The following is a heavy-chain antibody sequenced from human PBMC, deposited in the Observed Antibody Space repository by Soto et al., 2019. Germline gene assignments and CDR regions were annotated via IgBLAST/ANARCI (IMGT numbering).Heavy chain of an antibody. D-gene: IGHD2-2*01. CDR3: ALDNIPAAPDYFDY. Sequence: GGSLRLSCAAAGFTFSSYAMHWVRQAPGKGLEWVAVISYDGSNKYYADSVKGRFTVSRDNAKNSLYLQMNSLTTDDTAVYYCALDNIPAAPDYFDYWGQGTVVTAPQ. V-gene: IGHV3-30-3*01. CDR1: GFTFSSYA. CDR2: ISYDGSNK. J-gene: IGHJ4*02.